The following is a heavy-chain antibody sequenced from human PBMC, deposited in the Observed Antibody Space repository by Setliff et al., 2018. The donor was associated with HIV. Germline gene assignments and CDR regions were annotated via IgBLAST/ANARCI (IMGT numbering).Heavy chain of an antibody. CDR3: ARRSIVGVTRGFYYYGLDV. CDR1: GGSINNHY. CDR2: IYISGTT. J-gene: IGHJ6*02. Sequence: TLSLTCPVSGGSINNHYWYWIRQPPGKGLEWIGYIYISGTTNYNPSLKNRVTMSLDTSKTQVSLRLTSVTAADTAVYYCARRSIVGVTRGFYYYGLDVWGQGTTVTVSS. D-gene: IGHD1-26*01. V-gene: IGHV4-4*09.